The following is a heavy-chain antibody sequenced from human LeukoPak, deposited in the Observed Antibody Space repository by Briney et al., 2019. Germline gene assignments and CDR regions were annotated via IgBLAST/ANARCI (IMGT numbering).Heavy chain of an antibody. D-gene: IGHD4-17*01. V-gene: IGHV3-48*01. J-gene: IGHJ4*02. CDR2: ISDSSSTIT. CDR1: GFTFGSYA. CDR3: AKYAPPTTALTRFFDD. Sequence: PGGSLRLSCAASGFTFGSYAMNWVRQAPGKGLEWISYISDSSSTITYYADSVKGRFTISRDNARNSLHLQMNSLRVEDTAVYYCAKYAPPTTALTRFFDDWGQGTLVTVSS.